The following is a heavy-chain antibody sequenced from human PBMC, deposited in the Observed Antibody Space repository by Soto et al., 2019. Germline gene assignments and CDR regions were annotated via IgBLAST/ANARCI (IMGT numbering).Heavy chain of an antibody. CDR1: GFTFSSYA. D-gene: IGHD3-22*01. V-gene: IGHV3-23*01. CDR2: ISGSGGST. J-gene: IGHJ4*02. Sequence: GGSLRLSCAASGFTFSSYAMSWVRQAPGEGLEWVSAISGSGGSTYYADSVKGRFTISRDNSKNTLYLQMNSLRAEDTAVYYCAKDGDDGTMIVVVITNYFDYWGQGTLVTVSS. CDR3: AKDGDDGTMIVVVITNYFDY.